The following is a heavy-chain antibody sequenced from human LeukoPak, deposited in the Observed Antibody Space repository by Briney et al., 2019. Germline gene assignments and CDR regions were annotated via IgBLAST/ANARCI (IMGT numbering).Heavy chain of an antibody. CDR1: GGSISSGGYY. Sequence: SETLSLTCTVSGGSISSGGYYWSWIRQHPGKGLEWIGYIYYSGSTYYNPSLKSRVTISVDTSKNQFSLKLSSVTAADTAVYHCARDKAYYYDSSGYYAAHYFDYWGQGTLVTVSS. D-gene: IGHD3-22*01. J-gene: IGHJ4*02. V-gene: IGHV4-31*03. CDR3: ARDKAYYYDSSGYYAAHYFDY. CDR2: IYYSGST.